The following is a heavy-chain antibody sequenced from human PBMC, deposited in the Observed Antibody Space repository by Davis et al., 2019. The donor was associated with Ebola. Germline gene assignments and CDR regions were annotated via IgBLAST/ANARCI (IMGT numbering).Heavy chain of an antibody. V-gene: IGHV3-7*01. CDR3: ARDAEYSSLLYYGMDV. CDR2: IKQDGSEK. CDR1: GGSISSYY. D-gene: IGHD6-6*01. Sequence: ETLSLTCTVSGGSISSYYWSWVRQAPGKGLEWVANIKQDGSEKYYVDSVKGRFTISRDNAKNSLYLQMNSLRAEDTAVYYCARDAEYSSLLYYGMDVWGQGTTVTVSS. J-gene: IGHJ6*02.